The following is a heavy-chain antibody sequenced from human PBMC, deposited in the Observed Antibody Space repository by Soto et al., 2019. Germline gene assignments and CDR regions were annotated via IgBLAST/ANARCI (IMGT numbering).Heavy chain of an antibody. CDR1: GYTFTSYG. D-gene: IGHD2-15*01. CDR2: ISPYNDNT. J-gene: IGHJ4*02. V-gene: IGHV1-18*01. Sequence: GASVKVSCKATGYTFTSYGISWVRQAPGQGLEWMGWISPYNDNTDYAQKLHGRVTMTTDTSTSTAYMELRSLRSDDTAVYYCARRVTAGEFDYWGQGTLVTVSS. CDR3: ARRVTAGEFDY.